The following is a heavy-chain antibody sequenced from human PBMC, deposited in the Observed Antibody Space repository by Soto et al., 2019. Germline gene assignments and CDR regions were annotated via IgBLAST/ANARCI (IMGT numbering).Heavy chain of an antibody. V-gene: IGHV1-18*01. CDR3: ARNRYCSGGTCQREGAIDI. CDR1: GYSFTNYG. J-gene: IGHJ3*02. Sequence: QVQLVQSGAEVKKPGAAVKVSCKASGYSFTNYGITWVRQAPGQGLEWMGWISAHNGNTNYAQKFQGRVTKTTDTSTSTAYMELRRLRSDETAVYYCARNRYCSGGTCQREGAIDIWGQGRMVTVSS. CDR2: ISAHNGNT. D-gene: IGHD2-15*01.